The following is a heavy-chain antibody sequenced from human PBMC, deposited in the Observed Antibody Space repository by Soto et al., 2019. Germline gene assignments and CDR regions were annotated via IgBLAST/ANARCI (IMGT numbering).Heavy chain of an antibody. CDR2: ISAYNGDT. V-gene: IGHV1-18*01. D-gene: IGHD3-16*02. Sequence: ASVKVSCKASGYTFTNYGITWVRQAPGQGLEWMGWISAYNGDTHYTQRLQGRVTMTTDTSTNTAYMELSSLRSDDTAVYYCARGPYDYIWGSYRLYYYYYYMDVWGKGTTVTVSS. J-gene: IGHJ6*03. CDR3: ARGPYDYIWGSYRLYYYYYYMDV. CDR1: GYTFTNYG.